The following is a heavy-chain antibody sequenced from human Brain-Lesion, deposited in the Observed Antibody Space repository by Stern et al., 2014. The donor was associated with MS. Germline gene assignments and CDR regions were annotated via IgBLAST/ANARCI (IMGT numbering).Heavy chain of an antibody. V-gene: IGHV3-74*02. CDR2: VNNDGRRT. Sequence: VQLVESGGGLVQPGGSLTLSCAASGFTFSNYWMHWVRHAPGKGLVWVSRVNNDGRRTSYADSVKGRFTMSRDNAKNTLYLQMNSLRVEDTAIYYCARGERWFDSWGQGTLVTVSS. CDR3: ARGERWFDS. D-gene: IGHD3-10*01. J-gene: IGHJ5*01. CDR1: GFTFSNYW.